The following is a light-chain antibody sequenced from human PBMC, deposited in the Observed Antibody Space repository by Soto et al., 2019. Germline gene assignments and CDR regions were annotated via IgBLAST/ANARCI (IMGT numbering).Light chain of an antibody. CDR3: RSYTSSSTLDV. CDR2: EVS. J-gene: IGLJ1*01. CDR1: SSDVGGYNY. V-gene: IGLV2-14*01. Sequence: QSVLTQPASVSGSPGHSITISCTGTSSDVGGYNYVSWYQQHPGKAPKHMIYEVSNRPSGVSNRCSGSKSGNTASLTISGLQAEDEADYYCRSYTSSSTLDVFGTGTKLTVL.